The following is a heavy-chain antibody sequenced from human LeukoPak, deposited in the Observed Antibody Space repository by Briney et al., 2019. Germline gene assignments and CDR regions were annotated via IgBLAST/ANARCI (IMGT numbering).Heavy chain of an antibody. CDR2: IYPADSDT. D-gene: IGHD4-23*01. CDR3: ARRPPTVVTLSRDALHI. CDR1: GYTFNNFW. Sequence: GESLKISCKGSGYTFNNFWIGWVRQMPRKGLEWMGIIYPADSDTTYSPSFRGQVTISADKSINTAYLQLSSLKASDTAMYYCARRPPTVVTLSRDALHIWGQGTMVTVSS. V-gene: IGHV5-51*01. J-gene: IGHJ3*02.